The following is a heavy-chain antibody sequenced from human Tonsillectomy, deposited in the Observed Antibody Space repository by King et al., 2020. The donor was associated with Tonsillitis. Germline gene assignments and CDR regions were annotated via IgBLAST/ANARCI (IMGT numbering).Heavy chain of an antibody. V-gene: IGHV3-33*05. D-gene: IGHD3-22*01. J-gene: IGHJ4*02. CDR3: RSGYYDY. CDR1: GFTFRSYA. Sequence: VQLVQSGGGVVQPGRSLRLYCAASGFTFRSYAMHWVRQAPGKGLEWVAVISYDGSNKYYADSVKGRFTISRDNSKNTLYLQMNSLRAEDTAVYYCRSGYYDYWGQGTLVTVSS. CDR2: ISYDGSNK.